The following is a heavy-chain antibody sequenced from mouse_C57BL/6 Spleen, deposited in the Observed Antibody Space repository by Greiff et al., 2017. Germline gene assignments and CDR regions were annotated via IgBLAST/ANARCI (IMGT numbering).Heavy chain of an antibody. CDR1: GYTFTSYW. J-gene: IGHJ1*03. V-gene: IGHV1-69*01. CDR3: ALGYFDV. Sequence: QVHVKQPGAELVMPGASVKLSCKASGYTFTSYWMHWVKQRPGQGLEWIGEIDPSDSYTNYNQKFKGKSTLTVDKSSSTAYMQLSSLTSEDSAVYYCALGYFDVWGTGTTVTVSS. CDR2: IDPSDSYT.